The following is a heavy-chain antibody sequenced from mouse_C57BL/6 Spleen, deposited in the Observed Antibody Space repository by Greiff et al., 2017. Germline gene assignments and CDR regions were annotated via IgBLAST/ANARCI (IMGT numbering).Heavy chain of an antibody. D-gene: IGHD1-1*01. CDR1: GFNINDYY. J-gene: IGHJ3*01. CDR3: ARPYYGSSYGFAY. CDR2: IDPEDGET. Sequence: EVKLVESGAELVKPGASVKLSCTASGFNINDYYMHWVQQRTEQGLEWIGRIDPEDGETKYDPKLQGKATITADKSPNTAYQQLSSLTSYDTAVYYGARPYYGSSYGFAYWGQGTLVTVSA. V-gene: IGHV14-2*01.